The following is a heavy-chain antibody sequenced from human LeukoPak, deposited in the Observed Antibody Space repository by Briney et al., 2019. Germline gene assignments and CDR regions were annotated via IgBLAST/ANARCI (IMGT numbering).Heavy chain of an antibody. D-gene: IGHD3-22*01. J-gene: IGHJ5*02. Sequence: GGSLRLSCAASGFTFSSYGMSWVRQAPGKVLEWVSAISGSGGSTYYADSVKGRFTISRDNAKNTLNLQMNSLRAEDTAVYYCARDLGQYYDTSDNWFDPWGQGTLVTVSS. CDR3: ARDLGQYYDTSDNWFDP. CDR2: ISGSGGST. V-gene: IGHV3-23*01. CDR1: GFTFSSYG.